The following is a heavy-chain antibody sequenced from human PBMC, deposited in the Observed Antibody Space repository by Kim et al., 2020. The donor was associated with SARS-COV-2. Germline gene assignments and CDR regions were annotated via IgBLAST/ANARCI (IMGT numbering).Heavy chain of an antibody. CDR3: ARGPDRTMVQGVITPFDY. D-gene: IGHD3-10*01. J-gene: IGHJ4*02. V-gene: IGHV4-34*01. Sequence: SETLSLTCAVYGGSFSGYYWSWIRQPPGKGLEWIGEINHSGSTNYNPSLKSRVTISVDTSKNQFSLKLSSVTAADTAVYYCARGPDRTMVQGVITPFDYWGQGTLVTVSS. CDR2: INHSGST. CDR1: GGSFSGYY.